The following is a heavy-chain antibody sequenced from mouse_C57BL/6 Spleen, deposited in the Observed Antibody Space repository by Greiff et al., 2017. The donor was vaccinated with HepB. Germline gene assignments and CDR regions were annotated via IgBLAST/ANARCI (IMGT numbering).Heavy chain of an antibody. CDR2: IDPSDSYT. V-gene: IGHV1-59*01. Sequence: QLQQPGAELVRPGTSVKLSCKASGYTFTSYWMHWVKQRPGQGLEWIGVIDPSDSYTNYNQKFKGKATLTVDTSSSTAYMQLSSLTSEDSAVYYCARGGYDYDSFAYWGQGTLVTVSA. CDR1: GYTFTSYW. D-gene: IGHD2-4*01. J-gene: IGHJ3*01. CDR3: ARGGYDYDSFAY.